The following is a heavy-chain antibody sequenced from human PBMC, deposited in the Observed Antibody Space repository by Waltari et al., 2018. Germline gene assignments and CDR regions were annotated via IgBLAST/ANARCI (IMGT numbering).Heavy chain of an antibody. V-gene: IGHV3-74*01. CDR2: ISSDGSDT. CDR3: ARDTYYDSWSGYYGGWFDY. Sequence: DVQLVESGGGLVQPGGSLRLSCTASGLTFSSLWLHWVRHAPGLGLVWVSRISSDGSDTRYADSVKGRFTISRDNAKNTLYLQMNSLRDEDTAVYYCARDTYYDSWSGYYGGWFDYWGQGTLVTVSS. D-gene: IGHD3-3*01. J-gene: IGHJ4*02. CDR1: GLTFSSLW.